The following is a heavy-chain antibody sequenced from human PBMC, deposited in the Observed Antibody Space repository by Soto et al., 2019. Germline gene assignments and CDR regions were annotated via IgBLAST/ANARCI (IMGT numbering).Heavy chain of an antibody. CDR2: IRGKTDTYAT. J-gene: IGHJ6*02. D-gene: IGHD6-13*01. Sequence: PGGSLRLSCAASGFTFCGSSMHGVRQASGKGLEWVGRIRGKTDTYATAYAAPVRGRFTISRDDSKNTAYLQMNSLKTEDTAVYFCTKRIGAYATDVWGQGTTVTVSS. V-gene: IGHV3-73*01. CDR3: TKRIGAYATDV. CDR1: GFTFCGSS.